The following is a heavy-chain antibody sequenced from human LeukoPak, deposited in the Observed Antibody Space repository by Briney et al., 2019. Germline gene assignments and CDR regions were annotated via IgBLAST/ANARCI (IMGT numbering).Heavy chain of an antibody. J-gene: IGHJ4*02. CDR3: AKDHRGGSWYYFDY. CDR1: GFTFSSYG. D-gene: IGHD6-13*01. CDR2: IRYDGSNK. V-gene: IGHV3-30*02. Sequence: GGSLRLSCAASGFTFSSYGMHWVRQAPGKGLEWVAFIRYDGSNKNYADSVKGRFTISRDNSKNTLYLQMNSLRAEDTAVYYCAKDHRGGSWYYFDYWGQGTLVTVSS.